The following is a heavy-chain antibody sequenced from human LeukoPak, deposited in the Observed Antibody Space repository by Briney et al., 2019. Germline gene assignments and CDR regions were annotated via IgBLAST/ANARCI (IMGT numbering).Heavy chain of an antibody. Sequence: ASVKVSCKASGYTFTGYYIHWGRQAPGQGLEWMGWINPNSGGTKYAHKFQGRVTMTRDTSISTAYMELNRLISDDTAVYYCARVESLYCSSGSCYDYWGQGTLVTVSS. CDR1: GYTFTGYY. V-gene: IGHV1-2*02. CDR3: ARVESLYCSSGSCYDY. D-gene: IGHD2-15*01. CDR2: INPNSGGT. J-gene: IGHJ4*02.